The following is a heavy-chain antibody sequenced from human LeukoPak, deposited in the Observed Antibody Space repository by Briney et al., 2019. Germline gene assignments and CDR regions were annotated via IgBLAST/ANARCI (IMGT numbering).Heavy chain of an antibody. V-gene: IGHV1-18*01. J-gene: IGHJ4*02. CDR2: ISAYNGNT. CDR1: GYTFTSYG. D-gene: IGHD3-22*01. Sequence: GASVKVSCKASGYTFTSYGVSWVRQAPGQRLEWMGWISAYNGNTNYAQKLQGRVTMTTDTSTSTAYMELRSLRSDDTAVYYCAREREDYYESSSYYAPFDSWGQGTLVTVSS. CDR3: AREREDYYESSSYYAPFDS.